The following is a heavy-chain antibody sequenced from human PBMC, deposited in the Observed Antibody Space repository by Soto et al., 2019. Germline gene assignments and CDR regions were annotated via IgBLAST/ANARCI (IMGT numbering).Heavy chain of an antibody. Sequence: QVQLVQSGAEVKKPGSSVKVSCKASGGTFSSYAIDWVRQAPGQGLEWMGGIIPIFGTADYAQKFQGRVTITADECTSTAYMELSSLRSEDPAVYYCARGQTGGGWGYYFDYWGQGTLVTVSS. CDR1: GGTFSSYA. CDR3: ARGQTGGGWGYYFDY. V-gene: IGHV1-69*12. CDR2: IIPIFGTA. J-gene: IGHJ4*02. D-gene: IGHD3-16*01.